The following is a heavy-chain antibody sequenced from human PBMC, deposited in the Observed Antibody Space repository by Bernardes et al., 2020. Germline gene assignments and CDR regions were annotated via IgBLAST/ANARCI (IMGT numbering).Heavy chain of an antibody. CDR2: IYYSGYT. V-gene: IGHV4-59*01. Sequence: SETLSLTCTVSGGSISNNYWSWIRQPPGKGLELIGYIYYSGYTYYNPSLGGRVTISLDTSKKQFSLRLSSVTAADTAVYYCTRNGCLGECYSRPHWFDPWGQGTLVTVSS. CDR3: TRNGCLGECYSRPHWFDP. D-gene: IGHD2-21*01. J-gene: IGHJ5*02. CDR1: GGSISNNY.